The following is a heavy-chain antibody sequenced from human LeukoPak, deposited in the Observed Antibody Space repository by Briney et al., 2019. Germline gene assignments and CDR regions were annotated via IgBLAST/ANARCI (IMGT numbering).Heavy chain of an antibody. CDR2: IIPILGIA. J-gene: IGHJ3*02. CDR3: ARVEENDILTGYPYAFDI. CDR1: GGTFSSYA. Sequence: ASVKVSCKASGGTFSSYAISWVRQAPGQGLEWMGRIIPILGIANYAQKFQGRVTITADKSTSTAYMELSSLRSEDTAVYYCARVEENDILTGYPYAFDIWGQGTMVIVSS. D-gene: IGHD3-9*01. V-gene: IGHV1-69*04.